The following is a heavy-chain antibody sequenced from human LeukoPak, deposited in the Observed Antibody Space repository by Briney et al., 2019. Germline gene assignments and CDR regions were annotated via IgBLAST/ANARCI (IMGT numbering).Heavy chain of an antibody. CDR3: ANSRLLRYYFDS. CDR2: ISGSGSST. D-gene: IGHD4-23*01. V-gene: IGHV3-23*01. Sequence: GGSLRLSCAASGFTFSSDAMNWVRQAPGKGLEWVSVISGSGSSTYYAESVKGRFTISRDNSKNTLYLQMNSLRVEDTAVYYCANSRLLRYYFDSWGQGTLVTVSS. J-gene: IGHJ4*02. CDR1: GFTFSSDA.